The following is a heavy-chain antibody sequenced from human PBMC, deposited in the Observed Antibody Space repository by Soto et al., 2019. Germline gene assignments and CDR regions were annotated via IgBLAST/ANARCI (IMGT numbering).Heavy chain of an antibody. J-gene: IGHJ4*02. CDR3: ARELWVYRY. CDR2: IKQDGSEK. D-gene: IGHD6-13*01. V-gene: IGHV3-7*01. CDR1: GFTFSSYW. Sequence: GGSLRLPCAASGFTFSSYWISWVRQAPGKGLEWVANIKQDGSEKYYVDSVKGRFTISRDNAKNSLYLQMNSLRAEDMAVYYCARELWVYRYWGQGTLVTVSS.